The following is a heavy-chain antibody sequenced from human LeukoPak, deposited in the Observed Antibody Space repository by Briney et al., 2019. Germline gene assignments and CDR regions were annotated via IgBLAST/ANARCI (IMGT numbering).Heavy chain of an antibody. Sequence: GASVKVSCKASGYTFTSYDINWVRQATGQGLEWRGWMNPNSGNTGYAQKFQGRVTITRNTAISTAYMELSSLRSEDTAVYYCARGGLNVVGFYYYYYYMDVWGKGTTVTISS. CDR3: ARGGLNVVGFYYYYYYMDV. CDR1: GYTFTSYD. CDR2: MNPNSGNT. J-gene: IGHJ6*03. D-gene: IGHD2-2*01. V-gene: IGHV1-8*03.